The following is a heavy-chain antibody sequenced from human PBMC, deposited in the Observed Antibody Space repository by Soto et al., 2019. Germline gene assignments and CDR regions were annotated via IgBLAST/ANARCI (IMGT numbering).Heavy chain of an antibody. Sequence: EVQLLESGGGLVQPGGSLRLSCEASGFGFSFSGYTMSWVRQAPGKGLECVSTISSSGDNTYYSNSVKGRFTISRDNSKNTLDLQMNSPRADDTAVYYCAKVGPHPQTTEAFDWFDPWGQGTLVTVSS. D-gene: IGHD3-3*02. J-gene: IGHJ5*02. CDR3: AKVGPHPQTTEAFDWFDP. CDR2: ISSSGDNT. CDR1: GFGFSFSGYT. V-gene: IGHV3-23*01.